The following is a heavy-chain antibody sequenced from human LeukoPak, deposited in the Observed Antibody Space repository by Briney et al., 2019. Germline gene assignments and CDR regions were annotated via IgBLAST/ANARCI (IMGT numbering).Heavy chain of an antibody. CDR1: VGSISSYY. V-gene: IGHV4-4*07. CDR2: MYHSGNT. J-gene: IGHJ4*02. CDR3: GRGRFGAFYD. D-gene: IGHD3-10*01. Sequence: PSETLSLTSTVSVGSISSYYCSWIRQPAGKEVAWLERMYHSGNTDYTHSLQSRVPMSVDTSKNQFSLKLSCVTAADTAVYYCGRGRFGAFYDWGQGTLVTVSS.